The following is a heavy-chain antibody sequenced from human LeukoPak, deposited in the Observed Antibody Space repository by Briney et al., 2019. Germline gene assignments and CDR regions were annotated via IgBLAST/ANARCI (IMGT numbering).Heavy chain of an antibody. CDR3: ARLTTVNTTTSYYMDV. J-gene: IGHJ6*03. D-gene: IGHD4-11*01. CDR1: GYSFTGSW. CDR2: IYPGDSDT. V-gene: IGHV5-51*01. Sequence: GSLKISCKGSGYSFTGSWIAWVRQMPGKGLEWMWIIYPGDSDTRYCPSFQGLVTISTDKSMSTAYLQWSSLKASDTAMYYCARLTTVNTTTSYYMDVWGKGTTVTVSS.